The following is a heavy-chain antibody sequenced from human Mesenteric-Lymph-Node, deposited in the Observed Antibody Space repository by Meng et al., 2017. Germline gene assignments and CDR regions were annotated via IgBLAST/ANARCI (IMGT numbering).Heavy chain of an antibody. J-gene: IGHJ4*02. V-gene: IGHV3-43D*04. CDR3: AKAGPGGGYDV. CDR2: ISWDGTNI. D-gene: IGHD3-22*01. CDR1: GFTFDDYA. Sequence: GGSLKISCAASGFTFDDYAMHWVRQAPGKGLEWVSLISWDGTNIQYGDTVKGRFIISRDNSKNSLYLQMNSLRAEDTAVYYCAKAGPGGGYDVWGQGTLVTVSS.